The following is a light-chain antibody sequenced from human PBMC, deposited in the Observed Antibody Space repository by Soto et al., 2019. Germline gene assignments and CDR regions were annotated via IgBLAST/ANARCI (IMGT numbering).Light chain of an antibody. CDR3: ISYTVSRSYV. J-gene: IGLJ1*01. Sequence: QSVLAQPASVSGSPGQSITISCSGTSSDIGTYDHVAWFQQFPGKTPKLMIYSVSNRPSGVSYRFSGSKSGNTASLTISGLQVEDEADYYCISYTVSRSYVFGTGTKVTVL. V-gene: IGLV2-14*01. CDR2: SVS. CDR1: SSDIGTYDH.